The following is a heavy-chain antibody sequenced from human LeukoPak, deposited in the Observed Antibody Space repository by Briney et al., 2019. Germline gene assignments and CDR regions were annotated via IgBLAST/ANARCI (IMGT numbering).Heavy chain of an antibody. CDR2: INPSSGGT. J-gene: IGHJ6*02. CDR1: GSTFSGYY. D-gene: IGHD3-10*01. V-gene: IGHV1-2*02. Sequence: ASAKVSCKASGSTFSGYYIHRVRQAPGQGLEGMGWINPSSGGTSYAQKVQGRVTMTRDTSISTAYMELSRLRSDDSAVYYCATSGMVRGMDVWGQGTTVTVSS. CDR3: ATSGMVRGMDV.